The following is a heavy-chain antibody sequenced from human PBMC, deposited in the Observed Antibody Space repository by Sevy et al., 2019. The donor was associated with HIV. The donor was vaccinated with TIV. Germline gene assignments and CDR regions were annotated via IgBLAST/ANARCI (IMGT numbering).Heavy chain of an antibody. J-gene: IGHJ6*02. CDR3: AGQRIVPAAILYYYYGMDV. Sequence: LSLTCAASGFTVSSNYMSWVRQAPGKGLEWVSVIYSGGSTYSADSVKGRFTISRDTSKNTLYLQMNSLRAEDTAVYYCAGQRIVPAAILYYYYGMDVWGQGTTVTVSS. CDR1: GFTVSSNY. D-gene: IGHD2-2*01. CDR2: IYSGGST. V-gene: IGHV3-53*05.